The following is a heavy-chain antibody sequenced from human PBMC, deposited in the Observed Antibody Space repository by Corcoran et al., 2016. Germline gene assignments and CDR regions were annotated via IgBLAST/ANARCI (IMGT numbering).Heavy chain of an antibody. CDR2: IKHSGST. V-gene: IGHV4-34*01. CDR1: GGSFSGYY. Sequence: QSQQWGAGLLKPSETLSLTCAVYGGSFSGYYWSWIRQPPGKGLEWIGEIKHSGSTNYNPSLKSRVTISVDTSKNQFSLKLSSVTAADTAVYYCARGSEQWLVRYYFDYWGQGTLVTVSS. CDR3: ARGSEQWLVRYYFDY. J-gene: IGHJ4*02. D-gene: IGHD6-19*01.